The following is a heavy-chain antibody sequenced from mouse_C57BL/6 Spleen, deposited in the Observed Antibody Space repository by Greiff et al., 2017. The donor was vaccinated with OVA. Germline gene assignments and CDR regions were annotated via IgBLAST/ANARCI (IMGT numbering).Heavy chain of an antibody. CDR3: TADGYYYAMDY. D-gene: IGHD2-3*01. Sequence: EVQVVESGGGLVQPGGSMKLSCVASGFTFSNYWMNWVRQSPEKGLEWVAQIRLKSDNYATHYAESVKGRFTISRDDSKSSVYLQMNNLRAEDTGIYYCTADGYYYAMDYWGQGTSVTVSS. CDR1: GFTFSNYW. J-gene: IGHJ4*01. CDR2: IRLKSDNYAT. V-gene: IGHV6-3*01.